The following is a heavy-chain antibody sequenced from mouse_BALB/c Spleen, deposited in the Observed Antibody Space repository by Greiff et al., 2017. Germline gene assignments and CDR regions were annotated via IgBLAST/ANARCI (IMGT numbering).Heavy chain of an antibody. CDR3: ARYLDYFDY. CDR1: GYTFTSYW. CDR2: INPSNGRT. J-gene: IGHJ2*01. Sequence: QVQLKQPGAELVKPGASVKLSCKASGYTFTSYWMHWVKQRPGQGLEWIGEINPSNGRTNYNEKFKSKATLTVDKSSSTAYMQLSSLTSEDSAVYYCARYLDYFDYWGQGTTRTVSS. V-gene: IGHV1S81*02.